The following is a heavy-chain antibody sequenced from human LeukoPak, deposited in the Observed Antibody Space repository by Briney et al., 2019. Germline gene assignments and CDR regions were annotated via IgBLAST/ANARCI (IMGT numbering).Heavy chain of an antibody. V-gene: IGHV6-1*01. CDR3: ARDHYCSSVRCSLDS. D-gene: IGHD2-2*01. Sequence: SQTLWPSCAISEDCASSTIPSWNWTRQYPSRCFEWLGRTYYRSKCYNEYAVSVNTPITNTPDTSNNQFSLQLYSVTPEDSVVYYCARDHYCSSVRCSLDSWGQRTLFSVSS. CDR1: EDCASSTIPS. J-gene: IGHJ4*02. CDR2: TYYRSKCYN.